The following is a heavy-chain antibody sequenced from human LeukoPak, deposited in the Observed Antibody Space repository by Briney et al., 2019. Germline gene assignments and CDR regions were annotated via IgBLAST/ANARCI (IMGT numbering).Heavy chain of an antibody. CDR3: ARVATTGTPNFDY. J-gene: IGHJ4*02. CDR1: GGSISSYF. CDR2: IYYSGST. V-gene: IGHV4-59*01. Sequence: SETLSLTCIVSGGSISSYFWSWIRQPPGKGLEWIGYIYYSGSTNYNPSLKSRVTISVDTSKNQFSLKVSSATAADTAVYYCARVATTGTPNFDYWGQGTLVTVSS. D-gene: IGHD1-1*01.